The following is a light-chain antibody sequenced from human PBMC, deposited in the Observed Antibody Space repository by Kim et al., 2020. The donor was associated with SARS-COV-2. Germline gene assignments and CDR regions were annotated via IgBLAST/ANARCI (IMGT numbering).Light chain of an antibody. CDR2: GRN. CDR3: TSRDSSGYHAI. J-gene: IGLJ2*01. V-gene: IGLV3-19*01. Sequence: SSELTQDPAVSVALGQTVTMTCQGDSLRSQFANWYQQSPRQSPVLVLHGRNSRPSGIPDRFSGSRSGDTASLTITGAQAEDEADYYCTSRDSSGYHAIFGGGTQLTVL. CDR1: SLRSQF.